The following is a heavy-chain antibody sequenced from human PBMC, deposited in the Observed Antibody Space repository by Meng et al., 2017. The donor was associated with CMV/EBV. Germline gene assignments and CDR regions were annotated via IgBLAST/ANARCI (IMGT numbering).Heavy chain of an antibody. CDR3: ARGTTVGATYAVDY. Sequence: SGGSISSGGDYWSWIRQHTGKGLEWIGYIYYSGSTYYNPSLKSRVTISVDTSKNQFSLKLSSVTAADTAVYYCARGTTVGATYAVDYWGQGTLHRL. CDR2: IYYSGST. D-gene: IGHD1-26*01. CDR1: GGSISSGGDY. J-gene: IGHJ4*02. V-gene: IGHV4-31*02.